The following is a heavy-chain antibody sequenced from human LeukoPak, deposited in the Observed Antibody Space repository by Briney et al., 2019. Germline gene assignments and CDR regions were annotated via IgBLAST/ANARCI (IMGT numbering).Heavy chain of an antibody. J-gene: IGHJ3*02. CDR2: ISYDGSNK. CDR1: GFTFSSYA. V-gene: IGHV3-30-3*01. D-gene: IGHD1-26*01. Sequence: GGSLRLSCAASGFTFSSYAMHWVRQAPGKGLEWVAVISYDGSNKYYADSVKGRFTISRDNSKNTLYLQMNSLRAEDTAVYYCARDELGQWEHDDAFDIWGQGTMVTVSS. CDR3: ARDELGQWEHDDAFDI.